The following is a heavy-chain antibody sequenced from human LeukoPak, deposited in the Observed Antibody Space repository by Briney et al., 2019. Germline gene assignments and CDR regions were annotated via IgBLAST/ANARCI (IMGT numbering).Heavy chain of an antibody. Sequence: PGGSLRLSCVASGFTFSSYAMHWVRQAPGKGLEWVAVISYDGSNKYYADSVKGRFTISRDNSKNTLYLQMNSLRAEDTAVYYCAKEPGPLVRGVISIWGQGTMVTVSS. CDR3: AKEPGPLVRGVISI. V-gene: IGHV3-30*04. J-gene: IGHJ3*02. CDR2: ISYDGSNK. D-gene: IGHD3-10*01. CDR1: GFTFSSYA.